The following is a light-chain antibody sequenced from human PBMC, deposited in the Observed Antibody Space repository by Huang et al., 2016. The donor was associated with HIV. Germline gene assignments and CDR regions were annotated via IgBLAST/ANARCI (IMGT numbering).Light chain of an antibody. CDR3: QQSFSSQWT. V-gene: IGKV1-39*01. Sequence: DIQMTQSPSSLSAAVGDRVTITCRASQNINTYLNWYQQKPGKAPKLLIYGASNLESGVPSRFSGRGSGTHFTLTISSLQPGDFATYYCQQSFSSQWTFGQGTKVEV. CDR2: GAS. CDR1: QNINTY. J-gene: IGKJ1*01.